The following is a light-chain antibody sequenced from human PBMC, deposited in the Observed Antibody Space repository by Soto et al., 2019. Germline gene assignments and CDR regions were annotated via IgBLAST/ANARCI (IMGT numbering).Light chain of an antibody. Sequence: QSALTQPASVSGSPGQSVTISCTGTSSDVGGYNYVSWYQQHPGKAPKLMIYDVSNRPSGVSNRFSGSKSGNTASLTIFGLQAEDEDDYDCSSDTSSMVFGGGTKVTVL. J-gene: IGLJ3*02. CDR1: SSDVGGYNY. V-gene: IGLV2-14*01. CDR2: DVS. CDR3: SSDTSSMV.